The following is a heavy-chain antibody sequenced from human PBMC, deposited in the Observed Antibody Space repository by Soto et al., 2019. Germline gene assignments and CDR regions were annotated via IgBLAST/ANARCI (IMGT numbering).Heavy chain of an antibody. CDR1: GFTFSSYG. D-gene: IGHD3-3*01. Sequence: GGSLRLSCAASGFTFSSYGMHWVRQAPGKGLEWVAVIWYDGSNKYYADSVKGRFTISRDNSKNTLYLQMNSLRAEDTAVYYCARAYDFWSGNDYLNWFDPWGQGTLVTVSS. CDR3: ARAYDFWSGNDYLNWFDP. CDR2: IWYDGSNK. J-gene: IGHJ5*02. V-gene: IGHV3-33*01.